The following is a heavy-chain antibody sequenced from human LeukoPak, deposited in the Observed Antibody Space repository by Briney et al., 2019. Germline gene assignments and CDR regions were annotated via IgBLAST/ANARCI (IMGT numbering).Heavy chain of an antibody. CDR1: GFTVSNNY. CDR2: IYSGGST. D-gene: IGHD6-19*01. V-gene: IGHV3-66*02. CDR3: AREDRYSSGSFDY. Sequence: HAGGSLRLSCAASGFTVSNNYMSWVRQAPGKGLEWVSVIYSGGSTYYADSVKGRFTISRDNSKNTLYLQMNSLRAEDTAVYYCAREDRYSSGSFDYWGQGTLVTVSS. J-gene: IGHJ4*02.